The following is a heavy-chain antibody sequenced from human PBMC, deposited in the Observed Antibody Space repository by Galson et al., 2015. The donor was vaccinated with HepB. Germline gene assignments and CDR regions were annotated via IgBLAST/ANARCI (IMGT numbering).Heavy chain of an antibody. CDR3: ARGENPMVYAAAYYYYGMDV. CDR2: MWYDGSNK. CDR1: GFTFSSYG. Sequence: SLRLSCAASGFTFSSYGMHWVRQAPGKGLEWVAVMWYDGSNKYYADSVKGRFTISRDNSKNTLYLQMNSLRAEDTAVYYCARGENPMVYAAAYYYYGMDVWGQGTTVTVSS. D-gene: IGHD2-8*01. V-gene: IGHV3-33*01. J-gene: IGHJ6*02.